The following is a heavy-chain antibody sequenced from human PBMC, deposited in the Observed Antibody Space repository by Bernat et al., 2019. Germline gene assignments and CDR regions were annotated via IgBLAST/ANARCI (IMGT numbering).Heavy chain of an antibody. D-gene: IGHD3-3*01. CDR1: GYTFTSYY. V-gene: IGHV1-46*03. CDR2: INPSGGST. CDR3: ARDPHYDCGSGYDDDAFDI. J-gene: IGHJ3*02. Sequence: QVQLVQSGAEVKKPGASVKVSCKASGYTFTSYYMHWVRQAPGQGLEWMGIINPSGGSTSYAQKFQGRVTMTRDTSTSTVYMELSSLRSEDTAVYYCARDPHYDCGSGYDDDAFDIWGQGTMVTVSS.